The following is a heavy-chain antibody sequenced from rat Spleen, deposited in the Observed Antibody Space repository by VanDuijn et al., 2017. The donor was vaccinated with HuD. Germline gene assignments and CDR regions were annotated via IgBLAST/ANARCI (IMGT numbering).Heavy chain of an antibody. Sequence: QVQLKESGPGLVQPSQTLSLTCTVSGFSLTSYNVHWIRQPTGKGLEWMGVIWTAGSTDYNSALKSRLSISRDTSKSQVFLKMNSLQTEDTAMYFCARLTIGSWGQGVMVTVSS. J-gene: IGHJ2*01. CDR3: ARLTIGS. CDR2: IWTAGST. V-gene: IGHV2-30*01. D-gene: IGHD1-3*01. CDR1: GFSLTSYN.